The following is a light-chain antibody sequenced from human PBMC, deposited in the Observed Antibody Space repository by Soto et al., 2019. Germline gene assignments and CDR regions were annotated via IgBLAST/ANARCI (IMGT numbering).Light chain of an antibody. J-gene: IGKJ3*01. CDR1: QDIRTS. V-gene: IGKV1-33*01. CDR3: QHYDNLPPFT. CDR2: GAS. Sequence: DIQMTQSPSSLSASVGASVSITCQASQDIRTSLSWFQQKPGRAPKLLIYGASNLETGVPSRFRGSGSGTDFTFTISSLQPEDIATYYCQHYDNLPPFTFGPGTKVDIK.